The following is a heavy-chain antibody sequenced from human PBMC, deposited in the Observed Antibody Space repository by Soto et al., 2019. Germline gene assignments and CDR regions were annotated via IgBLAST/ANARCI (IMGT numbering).Heavy chain of an antibody. D-gene: IGHD6-19*01. Sequence: HVQLQESGPGLVKPSETLSLTCTVSGGSVSSGSSYWSWIRQSPGKGLEWIGTIYYSAGTNYNPSIKSRVTISIDTSKNQFSLKLSSVTAADTAVYYCARDYSSNWFGHWGQGTLVTVSS. J-gene: IGHJ5*02. CDR2: IYYSAGT. CDR1: GGSVSSGSSY. V-gene: IGHV4-61*01. CDR3: ARDYSSNWFGH.